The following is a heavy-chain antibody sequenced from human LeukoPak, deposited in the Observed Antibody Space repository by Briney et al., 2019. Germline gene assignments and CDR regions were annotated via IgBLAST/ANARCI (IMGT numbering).Heavy chain of an antibody. V-gene: IGHV3-23*01. J-gene: IGHJ4*02. CDR2: ISGSGGST. D-gene: IGHD2/OR15-2a*01. Sequence: AGGSLRLSCAASGFTFSSYAMSWVRQAPGKGLEWVSAISGSGGSTYYADSVKGRFTISRDNFKNTLYLQMNSLRAEDTAVYYCAKVHSFLFDYWGQGTLVTVSS. CDR3: AKVHSFLFDY. CDR1: GFTFSSYA.